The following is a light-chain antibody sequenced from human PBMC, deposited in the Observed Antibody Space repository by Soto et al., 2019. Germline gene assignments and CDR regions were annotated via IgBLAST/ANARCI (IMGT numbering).Light chain of an antibody. CDR2: RDN. J-gene: IGLJ2*01. CDR3: ASWDVSLDGVV. CDR1: SSNIGSST. Sequence: QSVLTQSPSASGTPGQTVTLSCSGSSSNIGSSTVNWYQHVPGPAPKLLIYRDNERLSGFPDRISASKSGTSASLVISGLQSEDEAEYYCASWDVSLDGVVFGGGTKLTVL. V-gene: IGLV1-44*01.